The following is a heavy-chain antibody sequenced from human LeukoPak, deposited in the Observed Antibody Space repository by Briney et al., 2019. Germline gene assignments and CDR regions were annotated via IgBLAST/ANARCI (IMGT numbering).Heavy chain of an antibody. D-gene: IGHD2-15*01. CDR1: GGSISSSSYY. CDR3: ARHDIVVVVAAYH. CDR2: IYYSGST. J-gene: IGHJ5*02. V-gene: IGHV4-39*01. Sequence: SETLSLTCTVSGGSISSSSYYWGWIRQPPGKGLEWIGSIYYSGSTYYNPSLKSRVTISVDTSKNQFSLKLSSVTAADTAVYYCARHDIVVVVAAYHWGQGTLVTVSS.